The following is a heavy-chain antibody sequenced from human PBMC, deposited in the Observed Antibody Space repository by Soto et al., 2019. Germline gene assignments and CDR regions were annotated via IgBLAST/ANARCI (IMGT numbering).Heavy chain of an antibody. Sequence: GGSLRLSCAASGFTFSDYYMSWIRQAPGKGLEWVSHISSSGSTTYYADSVKGRFTIPRDNAKNLLYLQMNSLRAEDTAVYYCARDPDTAMGSDAFDIWGQGTMVTVSS. V-gene: IGHV3-11*01. CDR2: ISSSGSTT. J-gene: IGHJ3*02. CDR1: GFTFSDYY. D-gene: IGHD5-18*01. CDR3: ARDPDTAMGSDAFDI.